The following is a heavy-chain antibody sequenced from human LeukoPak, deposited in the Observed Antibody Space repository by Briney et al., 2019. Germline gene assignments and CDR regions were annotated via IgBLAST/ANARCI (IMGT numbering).Heavy chain of an antibody. D-gene: IGHD5-18*01. CDR1: GFTFSDYY. Sequence: GGSLRLSCAASGFTFSDYYMSWIRQAPGKGLEWVSYISSSGSTIYYADSVKGRFTISRDNAKNSLYLQMNSLRAEDTAVYYCATDLDTAMVSPFVYSGEGTPVTVSS. CDR2: ISSSGSTI. CDR3: ATDLDTAMVSPFVY. V-gene: IGHV3-11*04. J-gene: IGHJ4*01.